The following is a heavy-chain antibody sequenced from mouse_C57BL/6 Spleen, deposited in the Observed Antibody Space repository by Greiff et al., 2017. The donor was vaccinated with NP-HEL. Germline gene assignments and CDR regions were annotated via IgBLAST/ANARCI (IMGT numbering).Heavy chain of an antibody. CDR2: IYPGSGNT. Sequence: QVQLQQSGAELVRPGASVKLSCKASGYTFTDYYINWVKQRPGQGLEWIARIYPGSGNTYYNEKFKGKATLTAEKSSSTAYMQLSSLTSEDSAVYFCARGAKAFYAMDYWGQGTSVTVSS. CDR3: ARGAKAFYAMDY. J-gene: IGHJ4*01. V-gene: IGHV1-76*01. CDR1: GYTFTDYY.